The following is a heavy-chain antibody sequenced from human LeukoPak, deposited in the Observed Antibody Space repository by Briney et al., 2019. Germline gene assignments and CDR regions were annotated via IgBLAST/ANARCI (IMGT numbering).Heavy chain of an antibody. J-gene: IGHJ5*02. CDR2: INKSGST. CDR3: ARDLVVPAAYWFDP. D-gene: IGHD2-2*01. V-gene: IGHV4-34*01. CDR1: GGSFSGYY. Sequence: SETLSLTCAVYGGSFSGYYWSWVRQPPGKGLEWLGEINKSGSTNYNPSLKSRVTISVDTSKNQFSLKLSSVTAADTAVYYCARDLVVPAAYWFDPWGQGTLVTVSS.